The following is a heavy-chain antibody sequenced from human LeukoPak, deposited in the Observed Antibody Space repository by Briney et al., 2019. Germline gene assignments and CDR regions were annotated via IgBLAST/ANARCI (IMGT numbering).Heavy chain of an antibody. CDR3: AKSSFRYYYMDV. CDR1: GFTFSDHY. CDR2: TRNKANSYTT. J-gene: IGHJ6*03. Sequence: GGSLRLSCAASGFTFSDHYMDWVRQAPGKGLEWVGRTRNKANSYTTEYAASVKGRFTISRDDSKNSLYLQMSSVKTKDTAVYYCAKSSFRYYYMDVWGKGTTVTVSS. V-gene: IGHV3-72*01.